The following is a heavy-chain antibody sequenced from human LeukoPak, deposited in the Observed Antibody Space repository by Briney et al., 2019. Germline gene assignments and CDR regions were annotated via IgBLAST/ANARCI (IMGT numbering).Heavy chain of an antibody. CDR2: IWYDGSNK. V-gene: IGHV3-33*01. CDR1: GFTFSSYG. D-gene: IGHD6-13*01. J-gene: IGHJ4*02. CDR3: ARDSSSNFDY. Sequence: GRSLRLSCAASGFTFSSYGMHWVRQAPGKGLEWVAVIWYDGSNKYYADSVKGRFTISRDNFKNTLYLQMNSLRAEDTAVYYCARDSSSNFDYWGQGTLVTVSS.